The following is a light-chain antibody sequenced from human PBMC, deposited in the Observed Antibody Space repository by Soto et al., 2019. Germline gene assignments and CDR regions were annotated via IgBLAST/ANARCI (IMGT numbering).Light chain of an antibody. CDR3: QQYQNLWT. CDR1: QTIYSN. Sequence: IVMTQSPATLSVSRVDTGSLXYRAGQTIYSNVAWYQQRPGQAPRLIIYRASSRATGVPARFSGSGSGTEFTLTISSLQSEDFALYYCQQYQNLWTFGQGTKVDIK. CDR2: RAS. V-gene: IGKV3-15*01. J-gene: IGKJ1*01.